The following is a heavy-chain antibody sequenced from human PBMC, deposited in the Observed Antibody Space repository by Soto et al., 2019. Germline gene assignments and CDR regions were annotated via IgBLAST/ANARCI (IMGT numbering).Heavy chain of an antibody. V-gene: IGHV3-21*01. CDR3: ARDEIDY. CDR1: GFAFGSYS. Sequence: GVLRVSCSASGFAFGSYSMNWVRQAPGKGLEWVSSISSSSSYIYYADSVKGRFTISRDNAKNSLYLQMNSLRAEDTAVYYCARDEIDYWGQGTLVTVSS. CDR2: ISSSSSYI. J-gene: IGHJ4*02.